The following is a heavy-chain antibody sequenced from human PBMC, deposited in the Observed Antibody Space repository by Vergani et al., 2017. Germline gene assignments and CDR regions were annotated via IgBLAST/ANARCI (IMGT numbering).Heavy chain of an antibody. Sequence: QVQLQQWGAGLLKPSETLSLTCAVYGGSFSGYYWRWIRQPPGKGLEWIGEINHSGSTNYNPSLKSRVTISVDTSKNQFSLKLSSVTAADTAVYYCARDHYGSGRNDAFDIWGQGTMVTVSS. V-gene: IGHV4-34*01. CDR1: GGSFSGYY. CDR2: INHSGST. J-gene: IGHJ3*02. CDR3: ARDHYGSGRNDAFDI. D-gene: IGHD3-10*01.